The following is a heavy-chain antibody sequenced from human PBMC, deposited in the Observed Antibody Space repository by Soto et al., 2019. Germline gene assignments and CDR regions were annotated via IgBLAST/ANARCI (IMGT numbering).Heavy chain of an antibody. Sequence: LRLSCAASGFTFSSYSMNWVRQAPGKGLEWVSSISSSSSYIYYADSVKGRFTISRDNAKNSLYLQMNSLRAEDTAVYYCARGSVSGLYCSSTSCSGIDYWGQGTLVTVSS. V-gene: IGHV3-21*01. CDR2: ISSSSSYI. CDR3: ARGSVSGLYCSSTSCSGIDY. D-gene: IGHD2-2*01. J-gene: IGHJ4*02. CDR1: GFTFSSYS.